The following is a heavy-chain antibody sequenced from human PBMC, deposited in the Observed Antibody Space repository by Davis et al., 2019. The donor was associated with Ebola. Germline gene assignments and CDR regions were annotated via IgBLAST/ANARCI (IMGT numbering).Heavy chain of an antibody. CDR2: IRTYNGNT. J-gene: IGHJ6*02. CDR3: ARLEDFDYYFVMDV. V-gene: IGHV1-18*01. CDR1: GYDIHTYS. Sequence: ASVKVSCKASGYDIHTYSIIWVRQAPGQGLEWMGWIRTYNGNTYAERKFQGRVTMTTDTSTSTAYMELRSLRSDDTAVYFCARLEDFDYYFVMDVWGQGTTVTVSS. D-gene: IGHD3-22*01.